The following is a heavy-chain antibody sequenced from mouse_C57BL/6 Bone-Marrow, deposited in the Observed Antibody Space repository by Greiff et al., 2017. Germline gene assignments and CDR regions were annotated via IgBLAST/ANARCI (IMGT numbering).Heavy chain of an antibody. J-gene: IGHJ4*01. D-gene: IGHD1-1*01. CDR3: ARDHYYGSSDYAMDY. CDR2: SRNKANDYTT. V-gene: IGHV7-1*01. CDR1: GFTFSDFY. Sequence: EVNVVESGGGLVQSGRSLRLSCATSGFTFSDFYMEWVRQAPGKGLEWIAASRNKANDYTTEYSASVKGRFIVSRDTSQSILYLQMNALRAEDTAIYYCARDHYYGSSDYAMDYWGQGTSVTVSS.